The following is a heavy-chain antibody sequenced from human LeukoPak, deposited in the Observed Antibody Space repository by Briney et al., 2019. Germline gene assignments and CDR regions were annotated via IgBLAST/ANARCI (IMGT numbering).Heavy chain of an antibody. V-gene: IGHV3-30*02. CDR2: IRNDGSNK. CDR1: GFSSCGSG. J-gene: IGHJ6*03. D-gene: IGHD6-19*01. Sequence: GGSLRLSPAAPGFSSCGSGIHRVCQAPGKGLGWVAFIRNDGSNKYYADSVKGRFTISIDNSKNTLYLQMNRLRPEDTAVYYFPKIIAVGYYSYNMDVWVKGTSVTVSS. CDR3: PKIIAVGYYSYNMDV.